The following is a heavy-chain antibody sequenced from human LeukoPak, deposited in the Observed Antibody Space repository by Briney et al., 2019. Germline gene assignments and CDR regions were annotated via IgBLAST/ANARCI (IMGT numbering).Heavy chain of an antibody. CDR2: IGGGGGST. Sequence: PGGSLRLSCAASGFTFSSSGMDWVRQAPGKGLEWVSGIGGGGGSTYYADSVKGRFTMSRDNSKNTLNVQMNSLRAEDTAVYYCAKRRFGDYGDFDYWGQGVLVTVSS. J-gene: IGHJ4*02. CDR1: GFTFSSSG. V-gene: IGHV3-23*01. CDR3: AKRRFGDYGDFDY. D-gene: IGHD4-17*01.